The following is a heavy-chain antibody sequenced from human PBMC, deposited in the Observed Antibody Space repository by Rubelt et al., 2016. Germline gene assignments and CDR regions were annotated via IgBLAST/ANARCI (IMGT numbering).Heavy chain of an antibody. J-gene: IGHJ6*03. Sequence: QLQLQESGPGLVKPSETLSLTCTVSGGSISSSSYYWGWIRQPPGKGLEWIGSIYHSGSTYYNPSLKSRVTISVDTSQNEFSLKLSSVTAADTAVYYCARERTTPYYYYYYMDVWGKGTTVTVSS. CDR2: IYHSGST. CDR1: GGSISSSSYY. D-gene: IGHD1-1*01. V-gene: IGHV4-39*07. CDR3: ARERTTPYYYYYYMDV.